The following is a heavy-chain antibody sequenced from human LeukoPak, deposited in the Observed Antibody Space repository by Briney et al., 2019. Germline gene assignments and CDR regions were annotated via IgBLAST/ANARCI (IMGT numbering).Heavy chain of an antibody. V-gene: IGHV3-53*01. Sequence: PGGSLRLSCAASGFTVSSNYMSWVRQAPGKGLEWVSVIYSGGSTYYADSVKGRFTISRDNSKNTLYLQMNSLRAEDTAVYYCARGDCSSTSCYTFDYWGQGTLVTVSS. CDR2: IYSGGST. J-gene: IGHJ4*02. D-gene: IGHD2-2*02. CDR1: GFTVSSNY. CDR3: ARGDCSSTSCYTFDY.